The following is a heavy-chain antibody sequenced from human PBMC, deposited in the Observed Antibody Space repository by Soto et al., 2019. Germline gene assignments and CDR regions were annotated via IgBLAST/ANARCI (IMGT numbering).Heavy chain of an antibody. D-gene: IGHD2-21*01. CDR2: IYFGGTT. CDR1: DGTSGGFD. V-gene: IGHV4-59*08. J-gene: IGHJ5*02. Sequence: SEPQPLPNTVADGTSGGFDGRCIRQPAGKGLEWVGYIYFGGTTSYNPSLKSRVTISLETSNSQFSLRLTSVTAADTAVYYCARLGAYYQSLDLWGPEPWAPSTQ. CDR3: ARLGAYYQSLDL.